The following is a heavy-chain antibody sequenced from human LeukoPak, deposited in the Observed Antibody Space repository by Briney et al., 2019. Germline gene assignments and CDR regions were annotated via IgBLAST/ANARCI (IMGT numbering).Heavy chain of an antibody. CDR3: SRDGGTYYFDY. J-gene: IGHJ4*02. CDR1: GFTFNNYE. V-gene: IGHV3-48*03. Sequence: QAGGSLRLSCAASGFTFNNYEMNWVRQAPGKGLEWLSYISSSGSTKYYADSVKGRFTISRDNAKNSLYLQMNSLRAEDTAVYYCSRDGGTYYFDYWGQGTLVTVSS. D-gene: IGHD3-16*01. CDR2: ISSSGSTK.